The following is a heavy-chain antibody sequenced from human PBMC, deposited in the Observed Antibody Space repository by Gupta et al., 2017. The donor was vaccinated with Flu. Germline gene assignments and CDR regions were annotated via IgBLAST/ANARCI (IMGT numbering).Heavy chain of an antibody. V-gene: IGHV4-39*01. CDR3: ARDIGEWSGGSCDSPPNWFDT. CDR1: GCSISSSTYS. D-gene: IGHD2-15*01. Sequence: QLQLPESGPGLVKPSETLSLICTVSGCSISSSTYSWAWLRQSPGRGLEWIGSIHYSGSTYVNPSLKSRVTINVDTSKNQFSLKLSSVTVADTAVYYCARDIGEWSGGSCDSPPNWFDTWGQGTRGTVSS. CDR2: IHYSGST. J-gene: IGHJ5*02.